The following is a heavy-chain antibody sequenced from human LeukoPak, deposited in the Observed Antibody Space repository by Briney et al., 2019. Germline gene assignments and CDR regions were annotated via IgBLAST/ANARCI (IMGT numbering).Heavy chain of an antibody. CDR2: MHPNSGNT. D-gene: IGHD5-12*01. CDR3: ARGRATPRYYYYYGMDV. Sequence: ASVKVSCKASGYTFTSYDINWVRQATGQGLEWMGWMHPNSGNTGYAQKFQGRVTMTRNTSISTAYMELSSLRSEDTAVYYCARGRATPRYYYYYGMDVWGQGTTVTVSS. V-gene: IGHV1-8*01. CDR1: GYTFTSYD. J-gene: IGHJ6*02.